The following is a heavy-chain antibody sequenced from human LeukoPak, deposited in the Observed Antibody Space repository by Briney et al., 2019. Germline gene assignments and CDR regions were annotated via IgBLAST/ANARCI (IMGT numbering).Heavy chain of an antibody. J-gene: IGHJ4*02. Sequence: GASVKVSCKASGYIFTAYYLHWVRQAPGQGLEWMGWINPNTGVINYAPKFQGRVTMTRDTSITTAYMELSRLRSDDTAMYYCARDDNFQFDSWGQGTLVSVPS. V-gene: IGHV1-2*02. CDR3: ARDDNFQFDS. CDR2: INPNTGVI. D-gene: IGHD1-1*01. CDR1: GYIFTAYY.